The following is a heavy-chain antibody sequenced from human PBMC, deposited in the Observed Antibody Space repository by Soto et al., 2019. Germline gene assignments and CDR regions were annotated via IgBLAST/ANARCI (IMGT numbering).Heavy chain of an antibody. J-gene: IGHJ4*02. CDR3: ARCPSGYSSSWYYFDY. D-gene: IGHD6-13*01. CDR1: GGSISSYF. V-gene: IGHV4-4*07. Sequence: SETLSLTCTVSGGSISSYFWSWIRQPAGKGLEWIGRIYASGSTNYNPSLKSRVTMSVDTSKNQFSLKLSSVTAADTAVYYCARCPSGYSSSWYYFDYWGQGALVTVS. CDR2: IYASGST.